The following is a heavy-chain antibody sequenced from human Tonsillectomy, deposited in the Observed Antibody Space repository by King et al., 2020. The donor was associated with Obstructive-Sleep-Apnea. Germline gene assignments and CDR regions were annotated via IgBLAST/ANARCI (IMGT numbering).Heavy chain of an antibody. CDR2: IYYSVGT. V-gene: IGHV4-31*03. J-gene: IGHJ3*02. CDR3: ARDPPAVDYAFDI. D-gene: IGHD3/OR15-3a*01. CDR1: SGSISRGGYY. Sequence: QLQESGPGLVKPSQTLSLTGTFSSGSISRGGYYWSLIRQHPGKGLEWIGYIYYSVGTYYNPYLNSRVTISVDTSKNQFSLKLSSVTAADTAVYYCARDPPAVDYAFDIWGQGTMVTVSS.